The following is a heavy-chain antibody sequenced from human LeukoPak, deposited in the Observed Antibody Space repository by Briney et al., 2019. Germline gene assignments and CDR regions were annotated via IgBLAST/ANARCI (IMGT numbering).Heavy chain of an antibody. CDR2: IYYSVSN. V-gene: IGHV4-39*01. CDR3: SGGSCYSSLVCWFDP. CDR1: GGSISSSSYY. D-gene: IGHD2-15*01. Sequence: SETLSLTCTVSGGSISSSSYYWGWIRHPPGKGLEWIGSIYYSVSNYYNPSLKSRVTTSVDTSKNQFSLKLSSVTAADTAVYYCSGGSCYSSLVCWFDPWGQGTLVTVSS. J-gene: IGHJ5*02.